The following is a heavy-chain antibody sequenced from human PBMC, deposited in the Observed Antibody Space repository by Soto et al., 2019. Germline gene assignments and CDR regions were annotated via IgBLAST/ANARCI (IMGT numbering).Heavy chain of an antibody. CDR3: AKARLRDYDFWSGFTTNNYYFDY. CDR2: ISWNSGSI. D-gene: IGHD3-3*01. Sequence: GGSLRLSCAASGFTFDDYAMHWVRQAPGKGLEWVSGISWNSGSIGYADSVKGRFTISRDNAKNSLYLQMNSLRAEDTALYYCAKARLRDYDFWSGFTTNNYYFDYWGQGTLVTVSS. J-gene: IGHJ4*02. V-gene: IGHV3-9*01. CDR1: GFTFDDYA.